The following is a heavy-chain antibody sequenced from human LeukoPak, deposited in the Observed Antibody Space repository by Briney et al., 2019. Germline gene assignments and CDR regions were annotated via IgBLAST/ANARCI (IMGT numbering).Heavy chain of an antibody. J-gene: IGHJ4*01. CDR2: INTNTGNP. Sequence: ASVKVSCKASGYTFTSYAMNWVRQAPGQGLEWMGWINTNTGNPTYAQGFTGRFVFSLDTSVSTAYLQISSLKAEDTAVYYCARSSLYYYDSSGYVDYWGQGTLVTVSS. CDR1: GYTFTSYA. D-gene: IGHD3-22*01. CDR3: ARSSLYYYDSSGYVDY. V-gene: IGHV7-4-1*02.